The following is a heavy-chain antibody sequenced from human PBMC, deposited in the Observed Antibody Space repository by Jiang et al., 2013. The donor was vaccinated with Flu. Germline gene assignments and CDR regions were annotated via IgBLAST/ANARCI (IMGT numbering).Heavy chain of an antibody. V-gene: IGHV6-1*01. CDR1: GDSVSSNSAA. CDR3: VRGAGAADY. J-gene: IGHJ4*02. CDR2: AYYRSQWYI. Sequence: SQTLSLTCAISGDSVSSNSAAWNWIRQSPSRGLEWLGRAYYRSQWYIDYAMTVKGRIIVTPDTSKNQFSLQLNSVTPQGTAVYYCVRGAGAADYWGQGTLVTVSS. D-gene: IGHD2-15*01.